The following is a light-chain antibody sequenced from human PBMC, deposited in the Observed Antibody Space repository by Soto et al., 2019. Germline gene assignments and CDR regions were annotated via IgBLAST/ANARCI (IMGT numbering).Light chain of an antibody. V-gene: IGKV1-27*01. CDR3: QKYNSAPPT. Sequence: DIQMTQSPSSLSASVGDRVTITCRASQGISNYLAWYQHKPGKVPKLLIYAAATLQSGVPSRFSGSGSGTNFTLTISSLQPEDVATYYCQKYNSAPPTFGQGTKVEIK. CDR2: AAA. CDR1: QGISNY. J-gene: IGKJ1*01.